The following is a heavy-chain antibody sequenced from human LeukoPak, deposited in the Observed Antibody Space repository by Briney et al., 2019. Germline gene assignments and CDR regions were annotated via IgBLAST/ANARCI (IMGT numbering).Heavy chain of an antibody. J-gene: IGHJ4*02. CDR2: INTNTGNP. CDR3: ASSYCGGDCSDFDY. D-gene: IGHD2-21*02. CDR1: GYTFTSYA. Sequence: ASVKVSCKASGYTFTSYAMNWVRQAPGQGLEWMGWINTNTGNPTYAQGVTGRFVFSLDTSVSTAYLQIGSLKAEDTAVYYCASSYCGGDCSDFDYWGQGTLVTVSS. V-gene: IGHV7-4-1*01.